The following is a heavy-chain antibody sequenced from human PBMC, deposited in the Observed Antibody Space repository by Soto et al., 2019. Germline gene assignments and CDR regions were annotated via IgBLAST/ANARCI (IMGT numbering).Heavy chain of an antibody. CDR2: ISSNGDIT. V-gene: IGHV3-64*01. CDR1: GFTFSGYA. J-gene: IGHJ4*02. Sequence: GGSLRLSCAASGFTFSGYAMHWVRQAPGKGLEYVSAISSNGDITYYANSVKGRFTISRDNSKNTLYLQMGSLRAEDMAVYYCARWGAAAGYTYWGQGTLVTVSS. CDR3: ARWGAAAGYTY. D-gene: IGHD6-13*01.